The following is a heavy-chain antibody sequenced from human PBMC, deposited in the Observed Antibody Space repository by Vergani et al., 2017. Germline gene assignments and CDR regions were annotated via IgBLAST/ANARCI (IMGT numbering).Heavy chain of an antibody. J-gene: IGHJ4*02. D-gene: IGHD6-19*01. CDR1: GFTFSSYS. CDR3: ARGRKSSGWIEFDY. V-gene: IGHV3-48*01. CDR2: ISSSSSTI. Sequence: EVQLVESGGGLVQPGGSLRLSCAASGFTFSSYSMNWVRQAPGKGLEWVSYISSSSSTIYYADSVKGRFTISRDNAKNSLYLQMNSLRAGDTAVYYCARGRKSSGWIEFDYWGQGTLVTVSS.